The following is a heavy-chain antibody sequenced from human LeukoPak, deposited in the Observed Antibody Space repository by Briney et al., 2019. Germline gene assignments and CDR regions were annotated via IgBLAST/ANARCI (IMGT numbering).Heavy chain of an antibody. D-gene: IGHD3-22*01. J-gene: IGHJ6*02. CDR1: GFTFSSYA. V-gene: IGHV3-30-3*01. CDR3: ARDKADSSGYRYYYYYGMDV. Sequence: GRSLRLSCAASGFTFSSYAMHWVRQAPGKGLEWVAVISYDGSNKYYADSVKGRFTISRDNSKNTLYLQMNSLRAEDTAVYYCARDKADSSGYRYYYYYGMDVWGQGTTVTVSS. CDR2: ISYDGSNK.